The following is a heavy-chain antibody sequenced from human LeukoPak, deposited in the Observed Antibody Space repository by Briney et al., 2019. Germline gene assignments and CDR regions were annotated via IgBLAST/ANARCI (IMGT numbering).Heavy chain of an antibody. Sequence: ASVKVSCKASGYTFTTYGISWVRQAPGQGLEWMGWINSYNGYTKYTKYAENHQDRVTLTTDTSTSTAYMELRSLRSDDTAVYFCARATYGHQDNYYYYMDVWGKGTTVTVSS. CDR3: ARATYGHQDNYYYYMDV. J-gene: IGHJ6*03. CDR2: INSYNGYTKYT. CDR1: GYTFTTYG. V-gene: IGHV1-18*01. D-gene: IGHD4-17*01.